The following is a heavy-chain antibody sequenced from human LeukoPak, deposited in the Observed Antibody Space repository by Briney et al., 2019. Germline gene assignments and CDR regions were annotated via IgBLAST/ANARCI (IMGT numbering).Heavy chain of an antibody. J-gene: IGHJ6*02. Sequence: PSETLSLTCNVSGGSISSYYWSWIRQPPGKGLEWIGYIYYCGSTNYNSSLKSQVTISVDTSKDQFSLKLSSVTAADTAVYYCARVSGSPRYYGMDVWGQGTTVTVSS. CDR2: IYYCGST. CDR1: GGSISSYY. V-gene: IGHV4-59*01. CDR3: ARVSGSPRYYGMDV. D-gene: IGHD1-26*01.